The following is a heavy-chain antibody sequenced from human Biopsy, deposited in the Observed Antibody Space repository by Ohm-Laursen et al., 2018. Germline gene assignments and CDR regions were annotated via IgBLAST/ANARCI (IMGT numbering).Heavy chain of an antibody. CDR2: ISFDGSDQ. CDR1: GISFSRSA. Sequence: LRLSCAASGISFSRSAMNWVRQAPGKGLEWVAVISFDGSDQRYADSVKGRFTISRDNSKNTLYLQMNSLRAEDTAVFYCVKDRGAAGTDYYYGMDVWGQGTTVTVSS. D-gene: IGHD6-13*01. V-gene: IGHV3-30*18. CDR3: VKDRGAAGTDYYYGMDV. J-gene: IGHJ6*01.